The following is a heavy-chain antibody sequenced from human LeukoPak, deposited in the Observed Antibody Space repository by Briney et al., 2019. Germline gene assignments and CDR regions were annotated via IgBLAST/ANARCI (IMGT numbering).Heavy chain of an antibody. Sequence: PGGSLRLSCAASGFTFNNYWMHWVRQAPGKGLVWVSRINTDGSSTSYADSVKGRFTISRDNAKNTLYLQMNSLRAEDMAVYYCARRTVTGTYDYWGRGTLVTVSS. CDR2: INTDGSST. J-gene: IGHJ4*02. CDR1: GFTFNNYW. D-gene: IGHD1-1*01. CDR3: ARRTVTGTYDY. V-gene: IGHV3-74*01.